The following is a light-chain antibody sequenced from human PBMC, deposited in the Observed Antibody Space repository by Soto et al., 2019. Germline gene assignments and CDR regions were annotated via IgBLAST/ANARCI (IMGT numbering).Light chain of an antibody. J-gene: IGLJ3*02. Sequence: QSVLTQPPSVSGAPGRRVTISCTGNSSNIGAGYDVHWYQQLPGTAPKLLIFGNRNRPSGVPDRFSGSKSGSSASLAITGLQAEDEADYYCHSYDTTVTGEVFGGGTQLTVL. CDR2: GNR. V-gene: IGLV1-40*01. CDR3: HSYDTTVTGEV. CDR1: SSNIGAGYD.